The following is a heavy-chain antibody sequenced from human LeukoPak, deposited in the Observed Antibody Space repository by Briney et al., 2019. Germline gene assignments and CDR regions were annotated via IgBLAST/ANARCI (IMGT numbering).Heavy chain of an antibody. CDR2: IKQDGSEK. D-gene: IGHD3-22*01. J-gene: IGHJ4*02. Sequence: GGSLRLSCAASGFTFSSYWMSWVRQAPGKGLEWVANIKQDGSEKYYVDSVKGRFTISRDNAKNSLYLQMNSLRAEDTAVYYCAREGKYYYDSSGHFHWGQGTLVTVSS. CDR1: GFTFSSYW. V-gene: IGHV3-7*01. CDR3: AREGKYYYDSSGHFH.